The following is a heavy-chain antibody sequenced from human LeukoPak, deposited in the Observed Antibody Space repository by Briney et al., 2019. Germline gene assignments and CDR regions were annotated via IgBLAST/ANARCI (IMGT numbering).Heavy chain of an antibody. J-gene: IGHJ4*02. V-gene: IGHV1-8*01. D-gene: IGHD6-13*01. CDR1: GYTLTSYD. CDR3: ARGGSSWYERVLDY. CDR2: MNPNSGNT. Sequence: GASVKVSCKASGYTLTSYDINWVRQATGQGLEWMGWMNPNSGNTGYAQKFQGRVTMTRNTSISTAYMELSSLRSEDTAVYYCARGGSSWYERVLDYWGQGTLVTVSS.